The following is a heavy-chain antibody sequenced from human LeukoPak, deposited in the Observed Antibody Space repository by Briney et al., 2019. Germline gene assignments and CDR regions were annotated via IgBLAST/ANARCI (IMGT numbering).Heavy chain of an antibody. V-gene: IGHV1-18*01. D-gene: IGHD6-6*01. CDR2: ISAYNGNT. CDR1: GYTFITYG. J-gene: IGHJ6*03. CDR3: ARTGGGGSIAARLHYYYMDV. Sequence: ASVKVSCKASGYTFITYGISWVRQAPGQGLEWMGWISAYNGNTDYAQDLQGRVTMTTDTSTSTAYMELRSLRSDDTAVYYCARTGGGGSIAARLHYYYMDVWGKGTTVTVSS.